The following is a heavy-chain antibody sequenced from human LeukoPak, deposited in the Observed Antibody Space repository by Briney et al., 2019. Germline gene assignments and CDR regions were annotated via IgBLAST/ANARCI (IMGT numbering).Heavy chain of an antibody. CDR2: ISYDGSNK. CDR1: GFTFSSYA. J-gene: IGHJ4*02. D-gene: IGHD3-22*01. CDR3: ARGAYYYDSSGYY. Sequence: PGRSLRLSCAASGFTFSSYAMHWVRQAPGKGLEGVAVISYDGSNKYYADSVKGRFTISRDSSKNTLYLQMNSLRAEDTAVYYCARGAYYYDSSGYYWGQGTLVTVSS. V-gene: IGHV3-30-3*01.